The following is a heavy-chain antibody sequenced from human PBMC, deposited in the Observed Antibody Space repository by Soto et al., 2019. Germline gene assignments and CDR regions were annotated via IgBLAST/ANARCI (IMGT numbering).Heavy chain of an antibody. CDR2: ISGSGGST. CDR1: GFTFSSYA. J-gene: IGHJ4*02. CDR3: ARRTSSWSFDY. D-gene: IGHD6-13*01. Sequence: EVQLLESGGGLVQPGGSLRLSCAASGFTFSSYAMSWVRPAPGKGLEWVSAISGSGGSTYYADSVKGRFTFSRDNSKNTLSLQMNSLRAEDTAVYYCARRTSSWSFDYWGQGTLVTVSS. V-gene: IGHV3-23*01.